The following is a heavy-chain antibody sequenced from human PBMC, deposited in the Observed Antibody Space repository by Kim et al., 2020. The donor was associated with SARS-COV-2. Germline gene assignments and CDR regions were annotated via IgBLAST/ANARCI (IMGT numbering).Heavy chain of an antibody. Sequence: SVKVSCQASGGAFNTYVITWVRQAPGRGLEWMGRIVPVFNKANYAQTFQGRVTLTADKFTNPAYMELNSLRSDEPAVYYCARRDVSSAVDQRFFYYF. J-gene: IGHJ4*01. CDR2: IVPVFNKA. CDR3: ARRDVSSAVDQRFFYYF. D-gene: IGHD5-18*01. V-gene: IGHV1-69*04. CDR1: GGAFNTYV.